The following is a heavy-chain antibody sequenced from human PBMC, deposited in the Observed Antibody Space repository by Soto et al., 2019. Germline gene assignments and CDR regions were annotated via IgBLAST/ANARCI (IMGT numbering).Heavy chain of an antibody. J-gene: IGHJ4*02. Sequence: GGSLRLSCVVSGITFSSFSMNWVRQAPGQGLEWVASISSNPNYIYYADSVKGRFTISRDNAKNSLFLQMNSLRAEDTAVYYCASPYYYDSSGYLGGALWGRGTLVTVS. V-gene: IGHV3-21*01. CDR1: GITFSSFS. D-gene: IGHD3-22*01. CDR3: ASPYYYDSSGYLGGAL. CDR2: ISSNPNYI.